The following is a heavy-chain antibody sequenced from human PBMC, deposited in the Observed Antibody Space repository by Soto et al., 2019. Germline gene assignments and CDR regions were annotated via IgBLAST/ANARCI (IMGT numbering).Heavy chain of an antibody. CDR2: IFYSDSF. CDR3: ARAPETPPIFGVVRPYFFDF. J-gene: IGHJ4*02. V-gene: IGHV4-31*03. D-gene: IGHD3-3*01. Sequence: QVQLQESGPGLVKSSQTLSLTCTVSGGSISSGGSYWSWIRQRPGKGLEWIGYIFYSDSFYYTPSLKGRVVILADTSKNQSTLKLSSVTDADTAVYYCARAPETPPIFGVVRPYFFDFWGQGTLVTVSS. CDR1: GGSISSGGSY.